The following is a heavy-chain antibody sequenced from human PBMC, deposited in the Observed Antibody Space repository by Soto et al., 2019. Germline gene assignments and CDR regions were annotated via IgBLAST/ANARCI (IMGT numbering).Heavy chain of an antibody. D-gene: IGHD3-3*01. CDR1: GFTFTSYS. J-gene: IGHJ4*02. CDR2: ITSKSTTI. CDR3: ARVGSRITIFGVVVSPTYFDY. Sequence: GGSLRLSCAASGFTFTSYSMNWVRQAPGQGLEWVSYITSKSTTIKYADSVKGRFTVSRDNAKNSLYLQLNSLRDEDTAVYYCARVGSRITIFGVVVSPTYFDYWGQGTLVTVSS. V-gene: IGHV3-48*02.